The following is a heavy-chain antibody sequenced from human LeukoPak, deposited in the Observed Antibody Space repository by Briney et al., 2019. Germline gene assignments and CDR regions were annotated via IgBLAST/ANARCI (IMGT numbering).Heavy chain of an antibody. Sequence: RALVKVSCKASGYTFNDNGISWVRQAPGQGGEWMGWISVYNGNTNYAQKFRDRLTMTTDTPTSTADMHLRSLTSDDTAVYFCGRVNSGYDDYWGQGTLVTVSS. V-gene: IGHV1-18*01. CDR2: ISVYNGNT. CDR1: GYTFNDNG. J-gene: IGHJ4*02. D-gene: IGHD5-12*01. CDR3: GRVNSGYDDY.